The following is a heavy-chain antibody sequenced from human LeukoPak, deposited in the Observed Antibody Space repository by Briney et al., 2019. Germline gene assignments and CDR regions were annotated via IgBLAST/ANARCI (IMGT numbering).Heavy chain of an antibody. CDR3: AKGGYLGSGSYYHFDY. V-gene: IGHV3-30*18. J-gene: IGHJ4*02. Sequence: PGGSLRLSRAASGFTFSSYGMHWVRQAPGKGLEWVAVISYDGSNKYYADSVKGRFTISRDNSKNTLYLQMNSLRAEDTAVYYCAKGGYLGSGSYYHFDYWGQGTLVTVSS. CDR1: GFTFSSYG. D-gene: IGHD3-10*01. CDR2: ISYDGSNK.